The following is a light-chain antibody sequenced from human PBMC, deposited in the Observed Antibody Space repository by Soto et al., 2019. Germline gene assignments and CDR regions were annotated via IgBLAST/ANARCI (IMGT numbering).Light chain of an antibody. CDR2: KAS. J-gene: IGKJ5*01. V-gene: IGKV1-39*01. CDR1: QSISTY. Sequence: DIQMTQSPSSLSASVGDRVTITCRASQSISTYLNWYQQKPGKAPKLLIYKASALQTGVPSRFSGSGSGTDFTLTISSLQPEDFATYYCQQSYSTPAITFGQGTRLEIK. CDR3: QQSYSTPAIT.